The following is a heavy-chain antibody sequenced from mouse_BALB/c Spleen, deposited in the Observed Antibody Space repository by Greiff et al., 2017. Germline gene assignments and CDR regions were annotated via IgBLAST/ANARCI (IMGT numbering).Heavy chain of an antibody. CDR1: GFDFSRYW. CDR2: INPDSSTI. J-gene: IGHJ3*01. D-gene: IGHD2-3*01. Sequence: VQLQQSGGGLVQPGGSLKLSCAASGFDFSRYWMSWVRQAPGKGLEWIGEINPDSSTINYTPSLKDKFIISRDNAKNTLYLQMSKVRSEDTALYYCARPPYDGYFWFAYWGQGTLVTVSA. V-gene: IGHV4-1*02. CDR3: ARPPYDGYFWFAY.